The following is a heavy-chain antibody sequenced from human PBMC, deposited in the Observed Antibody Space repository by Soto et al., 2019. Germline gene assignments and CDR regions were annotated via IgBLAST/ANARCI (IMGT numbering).Heavy chain of an antibody. V-gene: IGHV4-30-4*01. Sequence: QVQLQESGPGLVKPSQTLSLTCTVSGGSISSGDYYWSWIRQPPGKGLEWIGYIYYSGSNYYNPSLKNRVTISVDPSKNQFSIKLSSVTAADTAVYYCARDVRGSYFDYWGQGTLVTVSS. CDR3: ARDVRGSYFDY. CDR2: IYYSGSN. D-gene: IGHD3-16*01. CDR1: GGSISSGDYY. J-gene: IGHJ4*02.